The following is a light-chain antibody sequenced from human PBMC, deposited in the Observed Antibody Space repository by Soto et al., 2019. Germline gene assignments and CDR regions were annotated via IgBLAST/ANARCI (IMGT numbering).Light chain of an antibody. V-gene: IGKV3D-15*01. Sequence: EIVMTQSPGTLSLSLVERATLSCRASQSVSSSYLAWYQQKPGQAPRLLIYGASSRATGIPDRFSGSGSGTEFTLTISSLQSEDFAVYYCQQYNNWPLTFGQGTRLEIK. J-gene: IGKJ5*01. CDR2: GAS. CDR3: QQYNNWPLT. CDR1: QSVSSSY.